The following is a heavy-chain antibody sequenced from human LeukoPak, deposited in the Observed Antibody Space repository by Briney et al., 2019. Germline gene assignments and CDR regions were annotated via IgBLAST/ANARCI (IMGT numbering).Heavy chain of an antibody. Sequence: SETLSLTCTVSGGSISSYYWSWIRQPPGKGLEWIGYIYYSGSTNYNPSLKSRVTISVDTSKNQFSLKLSSVTAADTAVYYCARSRSGSYYNPYYFDYWGQGTLVTVSS. J-gene: IGHJ4*02. CDR3: ARSRSGSYYNPYYFDY. CDR2: IYYSGST. CDR1: GGSISSYY. D-gene: IGHD3-10*01. V-gene: IGHV4-59*01.